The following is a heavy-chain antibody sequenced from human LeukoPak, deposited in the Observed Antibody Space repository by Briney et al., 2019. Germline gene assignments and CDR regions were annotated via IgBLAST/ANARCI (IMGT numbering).Heavy chain of an antibody. CDR1: GGSFTNYY. CDR3: ARIAAAGYYYYYMDV. J-gene: IGHJ6*03. Sequence: SETLSLTCAVYGGSFTNYYWSWIRQPPGKGLEWIGEINHSGSTKYNPSLKSRVTISVDTSKNQFSLKLSSVTAADTAVYYCARIAAAGYYYYYMDVWGKGTTVTISS. CDR2: INHSGST. D-gene: IGHD6-13*01. V-gene: IGHV4-34*01.